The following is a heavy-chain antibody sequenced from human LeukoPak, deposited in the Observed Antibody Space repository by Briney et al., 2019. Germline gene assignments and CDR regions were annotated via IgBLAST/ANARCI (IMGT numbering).Heavy chain of an antibody. D-gene: IGHD3-10*01. CDR1: GGSISSYY. V-gene: IGHV4-59*01. J-gene: IGHJ2*01. CDR3: ARNSDYWYFDL. Sequence: SETLSLTCTVSGGSISSYYWSWIRQPPGKGLEWIGYIYYSGSTNYSPSLKSRVTISVDTSKNQFSLKLSSVTAADTAVYYCARNSDYWYFDLWGRGTLVTVSS. CDR2: IYYSGST.